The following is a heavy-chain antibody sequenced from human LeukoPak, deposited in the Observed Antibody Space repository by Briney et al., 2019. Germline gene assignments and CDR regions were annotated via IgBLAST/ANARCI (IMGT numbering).Heavy chain of an antibody. V-gene: IGHV4-30-4*01. CDR3: ARDCSGGSCYGAFDI. CDR2: IYDSGST. CDR1: GASIRSGDYY. J-gene: IGHJ3*02. D-gene: IGHD2-15*01. Sequence: PSETLSLTCTVSGASIRSGDYYWSWIRQPPGKGLEWIGYIYDSGSTYYNPSLESRITISVDTSENRFSLKLSSVTATDTAVYYCARDCSGGSCYGAFDIWGQGTMVTVSP.